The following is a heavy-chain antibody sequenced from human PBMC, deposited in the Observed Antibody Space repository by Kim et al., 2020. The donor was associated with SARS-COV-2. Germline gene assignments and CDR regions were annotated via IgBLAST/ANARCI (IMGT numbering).Heavy chain of an antibody. J-gene: IGHJ4*02. V-gene: IGHV3-30*18. Sequence: GGSLRLSCAASGFTFSTYAMHWVRQLPGKGLEWVAVISKDGRNEYYADSVKGRFTISRDNSKNTLFLQMNSLRLEETAVYYCAKGVWTSGPACAYDCYLDYWGQGTLVTVSS. CDR2: ISKDGRNE. CDR3: AKGVWTSGPACAYDCYLDY. D-gene: IGHD3-16*01. CDR1: GFTFSTYA.